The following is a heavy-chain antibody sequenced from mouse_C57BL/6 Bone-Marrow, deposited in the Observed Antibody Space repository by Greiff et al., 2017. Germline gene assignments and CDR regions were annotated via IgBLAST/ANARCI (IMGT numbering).Heavy chain of an antibody. CDR2: IGRGGST. CDR3: TKKIWDGWYFDV. J-gene: IGHJ1*03. D-gene: IGHD4-1*01. V-gene: IGHV2-5*01. Sequence: QVQLQRSGPGLVQPSQSLSITCTVSGFSLTSYGVHWVRQSPGKGLEWLGVIGRGGSTDYNAAFMSRLSITKANSKSQVFFKMNSLQADDTAIYYCTKKIWDGWYFDVWGRGTTVTVTS. CDR1: GFSLTSYG.